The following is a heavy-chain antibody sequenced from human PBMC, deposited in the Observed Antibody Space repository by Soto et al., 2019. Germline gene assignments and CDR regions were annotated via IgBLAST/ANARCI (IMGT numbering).Heavy chain of an antibody. CDR2: ISYDGSDQ. V-gene: IGHV3-30*18. D-gene: IGHD3-10*01. J-gene: IGHJ4*02. Sequence: QVQLVESGGGVVQPGRSLRLSCAASGFTFSSYDMYWVRQAPGKGLEWVARISYDGSDQFYGDSVKGRFTISRDNSKNTLYLQMNSLRSEDTAVYYCAKDTGADYWGQGTVVTVSA. CDR3: AKDTGADY. CDR1: GFTFSSYD.